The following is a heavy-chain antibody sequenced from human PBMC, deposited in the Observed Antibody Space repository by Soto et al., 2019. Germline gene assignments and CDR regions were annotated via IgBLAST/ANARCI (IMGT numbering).Heavy chain of an antibody. D-gene: IGHD3-10*01. CDR1: EIS. Sequence: EISLYSARQEQEKRVEWMGGFDPEDGETIYAQKFQGRVTMTEDTSTDTAYMELSSLRSEDTAVYYCATGRITMVRGVPNYYYYGMDVWGQGTTVTVSS. J-gene: IGHJ6*02. V-gene: IGHV1-24*01. CDR3: ATGRITMVRGVPNYYYYGMDV. CDR2: FDPEDGET.